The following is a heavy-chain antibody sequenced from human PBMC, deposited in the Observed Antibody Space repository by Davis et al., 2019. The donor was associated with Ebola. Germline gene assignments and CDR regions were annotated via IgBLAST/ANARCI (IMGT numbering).Heavy chain of an antibody. J-gene: IGHJ5*02. Sequence: PSETLSLTCTVSGGSISSYYWSWIRQPAGKGLEWIGRIYTSGSTNYNPSLKSRVTMSVDTSKNQFSLKLSSVTAADTAVYYCARQGSNRFLEWLFIAWGQGTLVTVSS. V-gene: IGHV4-4*07. CDR2: IYTSGST. D-gene: IGHD3-3*01. CDR1: GGSISSYY. CDR3: ARQGSNRFLEWLFIA.